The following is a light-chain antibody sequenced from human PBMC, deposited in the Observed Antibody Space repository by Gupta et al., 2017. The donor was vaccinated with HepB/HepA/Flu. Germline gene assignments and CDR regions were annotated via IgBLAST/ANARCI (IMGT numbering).Light chain of an antibody. J-gene: IGKJ5*01. CDR2: TAS. CDR3: QRSDGRTNT. Sequence: DIQMTHSPSSLSASVGDRVTITCRASQNINSFLHWYQHKPGIAPKLLINTASTAKSGVPSRFSGSGSGTDFTLSISMRHPEEFATYYSQRSDGRTNTFGQGTRLEIK. V-gene: IGKV1-39*01. CDR1: QNINSF.